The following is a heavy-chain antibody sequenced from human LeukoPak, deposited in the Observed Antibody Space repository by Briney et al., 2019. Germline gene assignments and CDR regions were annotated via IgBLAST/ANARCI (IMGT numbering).Heavy chain of an antibody. V-gene: IGHV1-3*01. D-gene: IGHD2-15*01. J-gene: IGHJ6*03. Sequence: ASVKVSCKASGYIFTDYAIHWLRQAPGQRPEWMGWMNGGNGNTKYSQKFQGRITLIRDTSAATAYMELSSLRHDDLAVYYCARGRGTSGSNRDFYYYYMDVWGKGTTVTVSS. CDR1: GYIFTDYA. CDR3: ARGRGTSGSNRDFYYYYMDV. CDR2: MNGGNGNT.